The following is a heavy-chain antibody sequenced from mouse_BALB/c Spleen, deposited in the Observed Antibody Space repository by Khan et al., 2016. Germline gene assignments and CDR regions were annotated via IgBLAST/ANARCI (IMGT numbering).Heavy chain of an antibody. D-gene: IGHD1-1*01. CDR3: ARAGYYGYLAY. CDR2: IYPDSSTI. J-gene: IGHJ3*01. CDR1: GFDFSRYW. Sequence: EVKLLESGGGLVQPGGSLKLSCAASGFDFSRYWMSWVRQAPGKGLEWIGEIYPDSSTINYTPSLKDKFIISRDNAKNTLYLQMSKVRSEDTALYYCARAGYYGYLAYWGQGTLVTVSA. V-gene: IGHV4-1*02.